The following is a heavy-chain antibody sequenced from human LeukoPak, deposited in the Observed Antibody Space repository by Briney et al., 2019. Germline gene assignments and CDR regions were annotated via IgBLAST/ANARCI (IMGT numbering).Heavy chain of an antibody. J-gene: IGHJ4*02. CDR3: ARGPNSNWSGLDF. V-gene: IGHV3-74*01. CDR1: GFSFSGHW. CDR2: ISPTGSTT. Sequence: GGSLRLSCTASGFSFSGHWMHWARQLPGKGLVWVSRISPTGSTTSYADSVKGRFTVSRDNAKNTLYLQVSNLRAEDTAVYYCARGPNSNWSGLDFWGQGTLLTVSS. D-gene: IGHD6-6*01.